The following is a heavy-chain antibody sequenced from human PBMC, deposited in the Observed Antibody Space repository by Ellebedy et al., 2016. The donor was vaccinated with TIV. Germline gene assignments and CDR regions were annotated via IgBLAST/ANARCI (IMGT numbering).Heavy chain of an antibody. D-gene: IGHD3-16*02. V-gene: IGHV3-23*01. J-gene: IGHJ4*02. CDR1: GFTVSTNY. Sequence: GGSLRLSCAASGFTVSTNYMNWVRQAPGKGLEWVSGLSGSGGSTYYADPVKGRFTISRDNSKNTLYLQMNSLRAEDTAVYYCAKATYMITFGGVIVRYPNYFDCWGQGTLVTVSS. CDR3: AKATYMITFGGVIVRYPNYFDC. CDR2: LSGSGGST.